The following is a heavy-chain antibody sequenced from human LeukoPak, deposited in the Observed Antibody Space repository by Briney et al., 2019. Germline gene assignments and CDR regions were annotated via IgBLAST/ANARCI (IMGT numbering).Heavy chain of an antibody. V-gene: IGHV3-74*01. CDR3: ARDHLYGDGWGSYSY. D-gene: IGHD3-10*01. Sequence: PGGSLRLSCAASGFTVSSNYMSWVRQAPGKGLVWVSHINSDGSSTSYADSVKGRFIISRDNAKHTLYLQLNSLRAEDTAVYYCARDHLYGDGWGSYSYWGQGTLVTVSS. CDR1: GFTVSSNY. J-gene: IGHJ4*02. CDR2: INSDGSST.